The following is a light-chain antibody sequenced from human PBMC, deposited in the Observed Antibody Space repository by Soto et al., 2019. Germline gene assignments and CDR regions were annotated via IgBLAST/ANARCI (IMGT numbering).Light chain of an antibody. J-gene: IGLJ2*01. Sequence: QSALTQPASVSGSPRQSITISCTGASSDVGSYTYVSWYQQHPGKAPKLMIYEVNNRPSGVSKRFSGSKSGNTAFLTISGLQTDDEADYYCSAYTSSSTWVFGGGTKLTVL. CDR2: EVN. CDR1: SSDVGSYTY. CDR3: SAYTSSSTWV. V-gene: IGLV2-14*01.